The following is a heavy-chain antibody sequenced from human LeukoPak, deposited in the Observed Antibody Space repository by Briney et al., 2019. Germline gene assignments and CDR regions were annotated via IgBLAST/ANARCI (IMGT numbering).Heavy chain of an antibody. CDR1: GGSISSSSYY. J-gene: IGHJ4*02. D-gene: IGHD6-13*01. V-gene: IGHV4-39*01. CDR2: IYYSGST. CDR3: ARGASPSSSWMYYFDY. Sequence: SETLSLTCTVSGGSISSSSYYWGWIRQPPGKGLGWIERIYYSGSTYYNPSLKSRFTISVDTSKNQFSLKLSSVTAADTAVYYCARGASPSSSWMYYFDYWGQGTLVTVSS.